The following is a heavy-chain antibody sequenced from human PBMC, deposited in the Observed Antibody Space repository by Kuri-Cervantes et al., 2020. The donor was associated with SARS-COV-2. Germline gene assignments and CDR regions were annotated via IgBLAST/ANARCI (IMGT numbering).Heavy chain of an antibody. V-gene: IGHV5-51*01. CDR3: ARHGWSASGARYNHYYHMDV. J-gene: IGHJ6*03. CDR2: ICPYDSTT. Sequence: KVSCKASGYSFTTYCIAWVRQKPGKGLEWMGTICPYDSTTTYGPSFQGHVTITADKSIATAYLQWSSLKASDTAMYYCARHGWSASGARYNHYYHMDVWGQGTTVTVSS. CDR1: GYSFTTYC. D-gene: IGHD1-14*01.